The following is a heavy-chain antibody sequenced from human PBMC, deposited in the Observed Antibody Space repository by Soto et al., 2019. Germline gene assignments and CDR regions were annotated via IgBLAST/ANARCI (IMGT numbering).Heavy chain of an antibody. J-gene: IGHJ6*02. CDR2: IIPIFGTA. Sequence: ASVKVSCKASGGTFSSYAISWVRQAPGQGLEWMGGIIPIFGTANYAQKFQGRVTITADKSTSTAYMELSSLRSEDTAVYYCARDDSSGYYYGYYYYGMDVWGQRTTVTV. D-gene: IGHD3-22*01. CDR1: GGTFSSYA. V-gene: IGHV1-69*06. CDR3: ARDDSSGYYYGYYYYGMDV.